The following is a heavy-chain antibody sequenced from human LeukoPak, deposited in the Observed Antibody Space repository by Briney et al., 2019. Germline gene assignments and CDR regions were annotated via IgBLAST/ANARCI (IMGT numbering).Heavy chain of an antibody. V-gene: IGHV4-59*01. D-gene: IGHD1-20*01. CDR1: SDSISSYY. Sequence: PSETLSLTCTVSSDSISSYYWSWIRQPPGKGLEWIGYIYYSGSTNYNPSLKSRVTISVDTSKNQFSLKLSSVTAADTAVYYCARGDITGTADYWGQGTLVTVSS. J-gene: IGHJ4*02. CDR3: ARGDITGTADY. CDR2: IYYSGST.